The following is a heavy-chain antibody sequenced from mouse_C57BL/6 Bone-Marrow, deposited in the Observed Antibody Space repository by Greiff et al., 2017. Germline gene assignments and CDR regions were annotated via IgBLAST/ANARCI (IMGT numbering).Heavy chain of an antibody. V-gene: IGHV1-39*01. CDR3: ARGYDYDYAMDY. CDR1: GYSFTDCN. J-gene: IGHJ4*01. CDR2: INPNYGTT. D-gene: IGHD2-4*01. Sequence: EVQLMESGPELVKPGASVKISCKASGYSFTDCNMNWVKQSNGKSLEWIGVINPNYGTTSYNQKFKGKATLTVDQSSSTAYMQLNSLTSEDSAVYYCARGYDYDYAMDYWGQGTSVTVSS.